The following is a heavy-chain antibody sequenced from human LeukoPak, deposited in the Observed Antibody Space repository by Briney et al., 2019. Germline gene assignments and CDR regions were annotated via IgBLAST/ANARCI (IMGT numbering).Heavy chain of an antibody. J-gene: IGHJ4*02. D-gene: IGHD3-16*02. Sequence: SETLSFTCTVSGGSISSGHYYWGWLRQPPGKGLEWIASIHYSETAYYNPSLKSRVTISVDTSKNHFSLKLTSVTAADTAVYYCASFGGYDYVWGSYRADVDYWGQGTLVTVSS. CDR1: GGSISSGHYY. CDR3: ASFGGYDYVWGSYRADVDY. CDR2: IHYSETA. V-gene: IGHV4-39*02.